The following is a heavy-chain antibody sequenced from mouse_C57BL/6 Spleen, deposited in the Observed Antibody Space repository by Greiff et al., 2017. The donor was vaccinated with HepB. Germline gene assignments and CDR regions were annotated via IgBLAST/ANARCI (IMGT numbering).Heavy chain of an antibody. D-gene: IGHD2-9*01. Sequence: VQLQQSGPELVKPGASVKISCKASGYAFSSSWMNWVKQRPGKGLEWIGRIYPGDGDTNYNGKFKGKATLTADKSSSTAYMQLSSLTSEDSAVYFCATYYGYDYAMDYWGQGTSVTVSS. CDR3: ATYYGYDYAMDY. J-gene: IGHJ4*01. CDR1: GYAFSSSW. V-gene: IGHV1-82*01. CDR2: IYPGDGDT.